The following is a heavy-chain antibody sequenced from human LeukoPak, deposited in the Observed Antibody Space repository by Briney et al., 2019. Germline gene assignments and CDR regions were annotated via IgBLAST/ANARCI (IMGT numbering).Heavy chain of an antibody. CDR3: ARVWNYYDTSGAPSFDN. Sequence: PSETLSLTCTVSGGSLSSSSYYWGCIRQPPGKGLEWIGSIYYSGSTYYNPSLKSRVTISVDTSKNQFSLKLSSVTAADTAIYYCARVWNYYDTSGAPSFDNWGQGTLVTASS. CDR2: IYYSGST. CDR1: GGSLSSSSYY. D-gene: IGHD3-22*01. J-gene: IGHJ4*02. V-gene: IGHV4-39*07.